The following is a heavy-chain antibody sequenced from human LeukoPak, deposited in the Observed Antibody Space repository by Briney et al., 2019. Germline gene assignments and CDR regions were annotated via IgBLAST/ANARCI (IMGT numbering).Heavy chain of an antibody. Sequence: GGSLRLSCAASGFTFSSYAMSWVRQAPEKGLEWVGFIRSKAYGGTTEYAASVKGRFTISRDDSKSIAYLQMNSLKTEDTAVYYCTRDGIAVAGTDYWGQGTLVTVSS. D-gene: IGHD6-19*01. V-gene: IGHV3-49*04. CDR2: IRSKAYGGTT. J-gene: IGHJ4*02. CDR3: TRDGIAVAGTDY. CDR1: GFTFSSYA.